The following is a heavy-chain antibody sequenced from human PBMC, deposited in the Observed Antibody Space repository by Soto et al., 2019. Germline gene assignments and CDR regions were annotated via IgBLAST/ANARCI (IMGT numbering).Heavy chain of an antibody. D-gene: IGHD1-1*01. V-gene: IGHV1-3*05. CDR2: INAGNGNT. CDR1: GYTFTSYA. Sequence: QVQLVQSGAEEKKPGASVKVSCKASGYTFTSYAMHRVRQAPGQRLEWMGWINAGNGNTKYSQKFQGRVTITGDTSASTAYMELSSLRSEDTAVYYCARAGYPGVYYYYGMDVWGQGTTVTVSS. J-gene: IGHJ6*02. CDR3: ARAGYPGVYYYYGMDV.